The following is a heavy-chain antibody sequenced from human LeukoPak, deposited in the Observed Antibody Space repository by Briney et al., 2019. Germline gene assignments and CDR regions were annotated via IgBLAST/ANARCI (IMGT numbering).Heavy chain of an antibody. CDR1: GFTVNNAW. Sequence: GGSLRLSCAASGFTVNNAWMSWVRQAPGKGLEWVAVISYDGSNKYYADSVKGRFTISRDNAKNSLYLQMNSLRAEDTAVYYCARARRYYDSSGYNAFDIWGQGTMVTVSS. CDR2: ISYDGSNK. J-gene: IGHJ3*02. CDR3: ARARRYYDSSGYNAFDI. V-gene: IGHV3-30*03. D-gene: IGHD3-22*01.